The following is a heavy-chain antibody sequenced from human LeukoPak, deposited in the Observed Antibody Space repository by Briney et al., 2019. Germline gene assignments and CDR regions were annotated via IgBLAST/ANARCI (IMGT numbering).Heavy chain of an antibody. CDR2: INSNSGGT. J-gene: IGHJ5*02. V-gene: IGHV1-2*02. CDR3: ARAGPVPYNRDKYYLLHL. D-gene: IGHD2/OR15-2a*01. Sequence: GASVKASCKPSGYTFTGYYMATVGHAPGQGLEWMGWINSNSGGTNYAQKFQGRVTMTRDTSISTAYMELNTLRSDDTAIYYCARAGPVPYNRDKYYLLHLWGQRTLVTVSS. CDR1: GYTFTGYY.